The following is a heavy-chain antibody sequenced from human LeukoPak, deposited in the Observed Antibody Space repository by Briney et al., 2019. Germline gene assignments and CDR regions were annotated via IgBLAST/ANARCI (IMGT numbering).Heavy chain of an antibody. J-gene: IGHJ4*02. CDR2: IYYSGST. V-gene: IGHV4-39*01. D-gene: IGHD3-10*01. Sequence: PSETLSLTCTVSGGPISSSSYYWGWIRQPPGKGLEWIGSIYYSGSTYYNPSLKSRVTISVDTSKNQFSLKLSSVTAADTAVYYCARRGFGESDYWGRGTLVTVSS. CDR3: ARRGFGESDY. CDR1: GGPISSSSYY.